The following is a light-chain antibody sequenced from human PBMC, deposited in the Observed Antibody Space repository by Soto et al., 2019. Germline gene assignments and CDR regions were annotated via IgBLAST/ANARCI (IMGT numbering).Light chain of an antibody. Sequence: DIQMTHSPPTLSASVGARVTITSRASKNINNWIAWYQKKPGKAPKFLIYDASTLESGVPSRFSGSGFGTEFSLTISSLQPDDFGSYYCQHMRTFGQGTKVEIK. CDR1: KNINNW. J-gene: IGKJ1*01. CDR2: DAS. CDR3: QHMRT. V-gene: IGKV1-5*01.